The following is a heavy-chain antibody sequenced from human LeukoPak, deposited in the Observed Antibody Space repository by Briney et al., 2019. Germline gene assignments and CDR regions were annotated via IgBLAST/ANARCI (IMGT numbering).Heavy chain of an antibody. CDR3: ARVYRFGSSYPDY. V-gene: IGHV3-11*01. CDR1: GFTFSDYY. J-gene: IGHJ4*01. D-gene: IGHD6-13*01. Sequence: GGSLGLSCAASGFTFSDYYMSWIRQAPGKGLEWVSYISSSGSTIYYADSVKGRFTISRDNAKNSLYLQMNSLRAEDTAVYYCARVYRFGSSYPDYWGQEPWSPSPQ. CDR2: ISSSGSTI.